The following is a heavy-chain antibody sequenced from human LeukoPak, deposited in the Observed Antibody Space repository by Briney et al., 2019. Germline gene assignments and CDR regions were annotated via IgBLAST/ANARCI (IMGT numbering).Heavy chain of an antibody. CDR2: ISSSSSYI. D-gene: IGHD3-10*01. Sequence: GGSLRLSCAVSGFTFSSYSMNWVRQAPGKGLEWVSSISSSSSYIYYADSVKGRFTISRDNAKNSLYLQMNSLRAEDTAVYYCARDGFGELDYWGQGTLVTVSS. CDR1: GFTFSSYS. J-gene: IGHJ4*02. V-gene: IGHV3-21*01. CDR3: ARDGFGELDY.